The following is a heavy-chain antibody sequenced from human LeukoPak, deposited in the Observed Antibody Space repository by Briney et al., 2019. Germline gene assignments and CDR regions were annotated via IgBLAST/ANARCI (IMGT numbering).Heavy chain of an antibody. CDR3: AKSTSAELYGLDV. J-gene: IGHJ6*02. Sequence: GASLRLSCAASGFTFSSYAMSWVRQAPGKGLECVSGFSGSGGGTDYADSVRGRFTISRDNSKNTLYLEMNSLRAEDTAVYYCAKSTSAELYGLDVWGQGTTVTVSS. CDR2: FSGSGGGT. CDR1: GFTFSSYA. D-gene: IGHD1-7*01. V-gene: IGHV3-23*01.